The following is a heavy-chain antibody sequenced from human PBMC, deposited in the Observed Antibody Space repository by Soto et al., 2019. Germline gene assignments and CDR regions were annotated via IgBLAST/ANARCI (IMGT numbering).Heavy chain of an antibody. D-gene: IGHD3-9*01. CDR2: IKSKTDGGTT. CDR1: SVSNAW. CDR3: TTENYDILTGYYMALGNYHYGMDV. Sequence: SVSNAWMNWVRQAPGKGLEWVGRIKSKTDGGTTDYAAPVKGRFTISRDDSKNTLYLQMNSLKTEDTAVYYCTTENYDILTGYYMALGNYHYGMDVWGQGTTVTVSS. V-gene: IGHV3-15*07. J-gene: IGHJ6*02.